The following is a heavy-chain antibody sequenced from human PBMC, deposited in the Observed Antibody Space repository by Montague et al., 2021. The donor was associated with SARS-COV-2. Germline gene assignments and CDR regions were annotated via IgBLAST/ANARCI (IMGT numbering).Heavy chain of an antibody. CDR1: GGSFSRYY. Sequence: SETLSLTCAVSGGSFSRYYWSWIRQPPGKGLEWIGEISQSGNTKYNPSLQSRVSISLDTSRNQPSLKVSSVTAADTAIYYCARLGDGIVPSPILGLGPYYSFYYMDVRGKGTTVTVSS. V-gene: IGHV4-34*01. CDR2: ISQSGNT. CDR3: ARLGDGIVPSPILGLGPYYSFYYMDV. J-gene: IGHJ6*03. D-gene: IGHD2-2*02.